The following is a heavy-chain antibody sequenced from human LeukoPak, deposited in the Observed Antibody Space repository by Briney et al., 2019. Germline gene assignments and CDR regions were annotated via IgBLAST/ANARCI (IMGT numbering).Heavy chain of an antibody. CDR1: GFTFSDYA. V-gene: IGHV3-23*01. CDR3: ARHDSFIPY. Sequence: GGSLRLSCAASGFTFSDYAMSWVRQAAGKGLEWVSGISDTGRRTYYTDSVKGRFTISRDDSKNTVYLQMKTLTAEDTAIYFCARHDSFIPYWGQGTLVTVSS. D-gene: IGHD5-18*01. CDR2: ISDTGRRT. J-gene: IGHJ4*02.